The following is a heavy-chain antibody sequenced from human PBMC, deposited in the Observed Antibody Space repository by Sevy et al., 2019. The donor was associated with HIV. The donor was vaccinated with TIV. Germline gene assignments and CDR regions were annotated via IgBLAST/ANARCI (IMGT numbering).Heavy chain of an antibody. V-gene: IGHV1-3*01. Sequence: ASVKVSCKASGYTFTSYDMHWVRHAPGQRLEWMGWINDGNGNTKYSQKFQGRVTITRDTSACTAYMELSSLRSEDTAVYYCARDRKGSGSYPDAFDIWGQGTMVTVSS. CDR1: GYTFTSYD. J-gene: IGHJ3*02. D-gene: IGHD3-10*01. CDR2: INDGNGNT. CDR3: ARDRKGSGSYPDAFDI.